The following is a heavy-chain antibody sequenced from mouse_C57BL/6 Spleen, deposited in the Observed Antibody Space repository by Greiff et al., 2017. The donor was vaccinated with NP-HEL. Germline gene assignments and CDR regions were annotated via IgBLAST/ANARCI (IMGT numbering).Heavy chain of an antibody. CDR2: IYPGDGDT. Sequence: VQLQQSGPELVKPGASVKISCKASGYAFSSSWMNWVKQSHGKGLEWIGRIYPGDGDTNYNGKFKGKATLTEDKSSSTAYMQLSSLTSEDSAVYFCARKAYYSNFYFDYWGQGTTLTVSS. D-gene: IGHD2-5*01. J-gene: IGHJ2*01. V-gene: IGHV1-82*01. CDR1: GYAFSSSW. CDR3: ARKAYYSNFYFDY.